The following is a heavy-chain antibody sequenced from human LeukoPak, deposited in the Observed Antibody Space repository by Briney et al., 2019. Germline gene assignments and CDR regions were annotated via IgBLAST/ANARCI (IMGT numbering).Heavy chain of an antibody. CDR1: GYTFTSYD. CDR3: AREGAVAGRRSGRPIDY. V-gene: IGHV1-46*01. Sequence: VASVKVSCKASGYTFTSYDINWVRQATGQGLEWMGIINPSGGSTSYAQKFQGRVTMTRDTSTSTVYMELSSLRSEDTAVYYCAREGAVAGRRSGRPIDYWGQGTLVTVSS. CDR2: INPSGGST. D-gene: IGHD6-19*01. J-gene: IGHJ4*02.